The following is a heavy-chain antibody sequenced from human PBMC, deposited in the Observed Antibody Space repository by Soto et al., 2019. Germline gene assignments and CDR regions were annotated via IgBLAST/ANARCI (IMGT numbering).Heavy chain of an antibody. CDR3: ARSVYGSGDGNDY. V-gene: IGHV3-74*01. D-gene: IGHD3-10*01. Sequence: EVQLVESGGGLVQPGGSLRLSCAASGFTFSSYWMHWVRQGPGMGLVWVSRINADATDTDYADSVKGRFTISRDNAKNTLYLQMNSPRVEDTAVYFCARSVYGSGDGNDYWGQGTLVTVSS. CDR2: INADATDT. J-gene: IGHJ4*02. CDR1: GFTFSSYW.